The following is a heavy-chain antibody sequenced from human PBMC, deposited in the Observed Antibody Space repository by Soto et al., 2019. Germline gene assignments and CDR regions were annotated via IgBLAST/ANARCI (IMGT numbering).Heavy chain of an antibody. CDR2: ISWNSGSI. Sequence: GGSLRLSCAASGFTFDDYAMHWVRQAPGKGLEWVSGISWNSGSIGYADSVKGRFTISRDNAKNSLYLQMNSIRAEASAIYYCVSGNYEKSIDYWGQGTLVTVSS. V-gene: IGHV3-9*01. J-gene: IGHJ4*02. CDR3: VSGNYEKSIDY. CDR1: GFTFDDYA. D-gene: IGHD1-26*01.